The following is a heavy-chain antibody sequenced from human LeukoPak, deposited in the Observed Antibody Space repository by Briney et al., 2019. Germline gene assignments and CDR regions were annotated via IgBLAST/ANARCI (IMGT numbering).Heavy chain of an antibody. J-gene: IGHJ4*02. Sequence: SETLSLTCTVSGGSISSSSYYWGWIRQPPGKGLEWIGSIYYSGSTYYNPSLKSRVTISVDTSKNQFSLKLSSVTAADTAVYYCARQPKLWFGELSPLDYFDYWGQGTLVTVSS. CDR2: IYYSGST. CDR1: GGSISSSSYY. D-gene: IGHD3-10*01. CDR3: ARQPKLWFGELSPLDYFDY. V-gene: IGHV4-39*07.